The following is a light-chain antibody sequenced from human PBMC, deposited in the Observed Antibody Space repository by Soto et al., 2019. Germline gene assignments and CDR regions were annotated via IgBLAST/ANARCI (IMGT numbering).Light chain of an antibody. CDR2: GAS. V-gene: IGKV3-20*01. Sequence: EIVLTQSPGTLSLSPGERATLSCRASQSVSSNFLAWYQQKPGQAPRLLIYGASCRATGIPDRFSGSGSGTDFTLTISRLESEDFALYYCQHYGSSPSTFGQGTRLEIK. J-gene: IGKJ5*01. CDR3: QHYGSSPST. CDR1: QSVSSNF.